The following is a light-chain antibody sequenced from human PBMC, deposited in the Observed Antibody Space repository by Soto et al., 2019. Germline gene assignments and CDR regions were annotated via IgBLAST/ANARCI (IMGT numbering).Light chain of an antibody. Sequence: QSVLTQPPSASGSPGQSVTISCTGTSSDVGGYNYVSWYQQHPGKAPKLMIYEVSKRPSGVPDRFSGSKSGXTASLTVSGLQAEDEADYYCSSYAGSNNVVFGGGTKLTVL. CDR2: EVS. J-gene: IGLJ2*01. CDR3: SSYAGSNNVV. V-gene: IGLV2-8*01. CDR1: SSDVGGYNY.